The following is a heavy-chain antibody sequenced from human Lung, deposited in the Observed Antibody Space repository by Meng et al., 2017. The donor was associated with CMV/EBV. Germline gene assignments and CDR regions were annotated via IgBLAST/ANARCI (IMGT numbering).Heavy chain of an antibody. Sequence: ASXXVSCXAFGYRFSTYDINWVRQAPGQGLEWVGWMNPHTGETGYPQKFQGRVTITRDTSINTAYMELRSLRSDDTGVYYCARGLGKGCSSIDCSVGKSDWFDPWXQGPLVTVSS. CDR3: ARGLGKGCSSIDCSVGKSDWFDP. J-gene: IGHJ5*02. D-gene: IGHD2-2*01. CDR2: MNPHTGET. CDR1: GYRFSTYD. V-gene: IGHV1-8*01.